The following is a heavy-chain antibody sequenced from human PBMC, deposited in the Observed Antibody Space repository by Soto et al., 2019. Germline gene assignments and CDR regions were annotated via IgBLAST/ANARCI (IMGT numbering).Heavy chain of an antibody. Sequence: QVQLVQSGAEVTKPGASVKVSCKASGYTLTSYGISWVRQAPGQGLEWMGWISAYNGDTNYAQSLQGRVIMTTDTSTTTAYMELRSLRSDDTAVYYCATTIGYSYYYYGMDVWGQGTKV. D-gene: IGHD5-12*01. CDR3: ATTIGYSYYYYGMDV. CDR2: ISAYNGDT. J-gene: IGHJ6*02. CDR1: GYTLTSYG. V-gene: IGHV1-18*01.